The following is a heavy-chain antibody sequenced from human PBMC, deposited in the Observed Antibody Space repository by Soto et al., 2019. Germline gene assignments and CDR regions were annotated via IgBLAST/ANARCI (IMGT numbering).Heavy chain of an antibody. CDR2: INAGNGNT. V-gene: IGHV1-3*01. D-gene: IGHD2-2*01. CDR1: GYTFTSYA. Sequence: ASVKVSCKASGYTFTSYAMHWVRQAPGQRLEWMGWINAGNGNTKYSQKFQGRVTITRDTSASTAYMELSSLRSEDTAVYYCARPSHCSSTSCPPDGYWGQGTLVTVSS. J-gene: IGHJ4*02. CDR3: ARPSHCSSTSCPPDGY.